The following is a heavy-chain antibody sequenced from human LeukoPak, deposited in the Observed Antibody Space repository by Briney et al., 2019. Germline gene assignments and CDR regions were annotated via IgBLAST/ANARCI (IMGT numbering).Heavy chain of an antibody. J-gene: IGHJ4*02. Sequence: GGSLRLSCAASGFTVSSFGMSWVRQAPGKGLEWVSAISGGAYSTYYADSVKGRFTISRDNSRNTLYLQMNSLRAEDTAVYYCAKDSPVLTYWGQGTLVTVSS. CDR1: GFTVSSFG. V-gene: IGHV3-23*01. CDR3: AKDSPVLTY. CDR2: ISGGAYST.